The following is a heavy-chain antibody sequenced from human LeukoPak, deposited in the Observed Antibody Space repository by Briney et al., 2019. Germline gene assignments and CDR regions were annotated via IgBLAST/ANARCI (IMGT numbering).Heavy chain of an antibody. J-gene: IGHJ6*04. CDR1: GGSFSGYY. Sequence: NPSETLSLTCAVYGGSFSGYYWSWIRQPPGKGLEWLGEINHSGSTNYNPSLKSRVTISVDTSKNQFSLKLSSVTAADTAVYYCARKRSSTSLHYGMDVWGKGTTVTVSS. CDR3: ARKRSSTSLHYGMDV. CDR2: INHSGST. D-gene: IGHD2-2*01. V-gene: IGHV4-34*01.